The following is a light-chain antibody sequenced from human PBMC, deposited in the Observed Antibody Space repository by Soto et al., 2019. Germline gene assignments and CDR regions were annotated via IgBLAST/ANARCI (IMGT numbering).Light chain of an antibody. CDR3: YSYAGTSTYV. CDR2: EVN. Sequence: QSALTHPASVAGSPGQSITISCTGTSSDVGTYNLVSWYQQLPDKAPKLIIHEVNKRPTGVSTRFSGSKSGNTAYLTISGLQADDDADYHCYSYAGTSTYVFGTGTKVTVL. V-gene: IGLV2-23*02. CDR1: SSDVGTYNL. J-gene: IGLJ1*01.